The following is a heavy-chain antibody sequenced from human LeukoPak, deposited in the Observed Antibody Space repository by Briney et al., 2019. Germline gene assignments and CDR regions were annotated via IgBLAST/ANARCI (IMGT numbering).Heavy chain of an antibody. D-gene: IGHD1-26*01. J-gene: IGHJ3*02. CDR1: GGSISSYY. Sequence: SETLSLTCTVSGGSISSYYWSWIRQPPGKGLEWIGYIYYSGSTNYNPSLKSRVTISEDTSKNQFSLKLSSVTAADTAVYYCARIVRAAWRHAFDIWGQGTMVTVSS. CDR3: ARIVRAAWRHAFDI. CDR2: IYYSGST. V-gene: IGHV4-59*01.